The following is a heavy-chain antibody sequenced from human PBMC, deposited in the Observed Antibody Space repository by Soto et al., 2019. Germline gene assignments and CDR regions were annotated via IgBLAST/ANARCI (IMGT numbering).Heavy chain of an antibody. CDR1: GFTFSSYW. CDR2: IKEDGSEK. J-gene: IGHJ4*02. V-gene: IGHV3-7*01. D-gene: IGHD3-22*01. CDR3: ARDRDESSGWYFGY. Sequence: GGSLRLSCAASGFTFSSYWMSWVRQAPGKGLEWVANIKEDGSEKYYVDSVKGGFTTSRDNAKNSLYLQMNSLRAEDTAVYYCARDRDESSGWYFGYWGQGTLVTVSS.